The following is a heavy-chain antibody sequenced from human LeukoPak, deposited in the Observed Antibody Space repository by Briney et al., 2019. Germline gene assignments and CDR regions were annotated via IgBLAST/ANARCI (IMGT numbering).Heavy chain of an antibody. Sequence: PGRSLRLSCAAPGFTFSSYAMHWVRQAPGKGLEWVAVISYDGSNKYYADSVKGRFTISRDNSKNTLYLQMNSLRAEDTAVYYCARDPLRERRIDAFDIWGQGTMVTVSS. CDR2: ISYDGSNK. V-gene: IGHV3-30-3*01. D-gene: IGHD1-26*01. J-gene: IGHJ3*02. CDR3: ARDPLRERRIDAFDI. CDR1: GFTFSSYA.